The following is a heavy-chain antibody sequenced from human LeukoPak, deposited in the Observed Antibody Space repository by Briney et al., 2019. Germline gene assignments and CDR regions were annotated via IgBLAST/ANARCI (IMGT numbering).Heavy chain of an antibody. Sequence: GGSLRLSCAASGFTFSSYAMSWVRQAPGKGLEWVSAISGSGGGTYYADSVKGRFTISRDNSKNTLYLQMNSLRAEDTAVYYCAKSHYGDYEVFDYWGQGTLVTVSS. J-gene: IGHJ4*02. V-gene: IGHV3-23*01. D-gene: IGHD4-17*01. CDR3: AKSHYGDYEVFDY. CDR2: ISGSGGGT. CDR1: GFTFSSYA.